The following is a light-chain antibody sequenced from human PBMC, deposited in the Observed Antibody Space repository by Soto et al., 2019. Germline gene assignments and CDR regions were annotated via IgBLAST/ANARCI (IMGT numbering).Light chain of an antibody. CDR1: SRDIGNYNY. J-gene: IGLJ1*01. CDR2: EVS. Sequence: QSVLTQPASVSGSPGQSITISCTGTSRDIGNYNYVSWYQHHPGKAPKLMIHEVSNRPSGISNRFSGSKSGNTAPLTISGLQAEDEDDYYCSSYTSSSNLVFGTGTKVTVL. CDR3: SSYTSSSNLV. V-gene: IGLV2-14*01.